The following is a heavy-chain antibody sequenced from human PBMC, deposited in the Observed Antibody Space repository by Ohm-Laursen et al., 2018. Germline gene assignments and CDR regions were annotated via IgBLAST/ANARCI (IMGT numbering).Heavy chain of an antibody. CDR3: AKDIGNAYGPGFDS. J-gene: IGHJ5*01. D-gene: IGHD1-1*01. Sequence: SLRLSCAASGFTFSSYGMHWVRQAPGKGLEWVAVISYDGSDTFYAGSVKGRFTVSRDNSKNTVYVQMNNLRTEDTAVYYCAKDIGNAYGPGFDSWGQGTLVTVSS. CDR1: GFTFSSYG. CDR2: ISYDGSDT. V-gene: IGHV3-30*18.